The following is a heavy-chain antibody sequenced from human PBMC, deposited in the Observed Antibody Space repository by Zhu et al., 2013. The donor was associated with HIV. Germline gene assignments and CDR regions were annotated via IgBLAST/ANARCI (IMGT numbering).Heavy chain of an antibody. Sequence: PGASVKVSCKASGYTFTAYYIHWVRQAPGQGLEWMGWINPNSGGTDYAQKFQGRVTMTRDTSITTAYMELSRLTPDDTAVYYCARTRMGXGYWSEFWGQGTLGHRLL. J-gene: IGHJ4*02. CDR2: INPNSGGT. CDR3: ARTRMGXGYWSEF. D-gene: IGHD3-9*01. V-gene: IGHV1-2*02. CDR1: GYTFTAYY.